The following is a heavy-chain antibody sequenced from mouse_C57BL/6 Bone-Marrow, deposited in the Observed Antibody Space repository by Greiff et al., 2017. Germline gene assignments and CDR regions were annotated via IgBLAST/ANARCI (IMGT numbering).Heavy chain of an antibody. CDR3: ARDRGLWFRRDFDY. J-gene: IGHJ2*01. D-gene: IGHD2-2*01. Sequence: DVQLVESGGGLVKPGGSLKLSCAASGFTFSSYAMSWVRQTPEKRLEWVATISDGGSSTYYPDNVKGRFTISRDNAKNNLYLQMSHLKSEDTAMYYCARDRGLWFRRDFDYWGQGTTLTVSS. CDR2: ISDGGSST. CDR1: GFTFSSYA. V-gene: IGHV5-4*01.